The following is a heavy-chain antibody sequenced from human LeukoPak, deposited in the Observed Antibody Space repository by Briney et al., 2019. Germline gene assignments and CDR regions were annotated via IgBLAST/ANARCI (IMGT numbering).Heavy chain of an antibody. CDR3: ARAEGMGYGSGRGAFDY. J-gene: IGHJ4*02. CDR1: GFTFSSYA. V-gene: IGHV3-64*01. D-gene: IGHD3-10*01. Sequence: GGSLRLSCAASGFTFSSYAMHWVRQAPGKGLEYVSAISSNGGSTYYANSVKGRFTISRDNSKNTLYLQMGSLRAEDMAVYYCARAEGMGYGSGRGAFDYWGQGTLVTVSS. CDR2: ISSNGGST.